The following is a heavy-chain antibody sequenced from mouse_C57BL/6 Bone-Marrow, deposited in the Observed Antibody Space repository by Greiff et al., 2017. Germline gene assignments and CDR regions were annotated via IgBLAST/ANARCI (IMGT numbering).Heavy chain of an antibody. CDR2: ISSGSSTI. J-gene: IGHJ3*01. CDR1: GFTFSDYG. D-gene: IGHD1-1*01. CDR3: ARPGYYGSSYGWFAY. V-gene: IGHV5-17*01. Sequence: EVQLVESGGGLVKPGGSLKLSCAASGFTFSDYGMHWVRQAPEKGLEWVAYISSGSSTIYYADTVKGRFTISRDNAKNTLFLQMPSLRSEDTAMYYCARPGYYGSSYGWFAYWGQGTLVTVSA.